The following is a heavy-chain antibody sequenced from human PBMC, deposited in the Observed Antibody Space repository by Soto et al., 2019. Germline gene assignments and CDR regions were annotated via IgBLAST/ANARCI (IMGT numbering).Heavy chain of an antibody. J-gene: IGHJ4*02. CDR2: ISASGGST. CDR3: AKGHGDYLNNYLDF. Sequence: GGSLRLSCAASGFTFSSYAMSWVRQAPGKGLEWVSSISASGGSTNYADSVKGRFTISRDNSKNTLYLQMNSLRAEDTAVYYCAKGHGDYLNNYLDFWGQGALVTVSS. D-gene: IGHD4-17*01. CDR1: GFTFSSYA. V-gene: IGHV3-23*01.